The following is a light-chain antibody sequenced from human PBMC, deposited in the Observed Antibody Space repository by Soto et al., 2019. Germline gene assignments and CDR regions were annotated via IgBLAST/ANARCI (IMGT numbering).Light chain of an antibody. Sequence: QSVLTQPPSVSGAPGPRVTISCTGRSSNIGAGYDVHWYQPLPGTDPKLLIYGNSNRTSGVPDRFSVSKSGTSASLAITGLQALEEADYYCQSYDSSLSGPNWVFGGGTKVTVL. V-gene: IGLV1-40*01. CDR1: SSNIGAGYD. CDR2: GNS. J-gene: IGLJ3*02. CDR3: QSYDSSLSGPNWV.